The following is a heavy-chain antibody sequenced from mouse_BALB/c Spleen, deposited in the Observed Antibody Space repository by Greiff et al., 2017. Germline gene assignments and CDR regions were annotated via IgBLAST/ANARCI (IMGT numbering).Heavy chain of an antibody. CDR1: GDSITSGY. V-gene: IGHV3-8*02. CDR3: ARYDDGYESYYAMDY. Sequence: EVQRVESGPSLVKPSQTLSLSCSVTGDSITSGYWNWVRKFPGNKLEYMGYISYSGSTNYNPSLKSRISTIRDTSKNQYYLQLNSVTTEDTATYYWARYDDGYESYYAMDYWGQGTSVTVSS. CDR2: ISYSGST. J-gene: IGHJ4*01. D-gene: IGHD2-3*01.